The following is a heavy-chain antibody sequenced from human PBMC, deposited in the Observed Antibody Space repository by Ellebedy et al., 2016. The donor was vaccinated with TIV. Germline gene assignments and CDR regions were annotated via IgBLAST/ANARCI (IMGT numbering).Heavy chain of an antibody. Sequence: GESLKISCAASGLTFSSYAMNWVRQAPGKGLEWVSFITGSGGTTDYVDSVRGRFTVSRDNSKHTLFLQMNSLRAEDTAVYYCAKAYRKYDREYFDSWGQGTLVTVSS. CDR2: ITGSGGTT. V-gene: IGHV3-23*01. CDR3: AKAYRKYDREYFDS. D-gene: IGHD3-9*01. CDR1: GLTFSSYA. J-gene: IGHJ4*02.